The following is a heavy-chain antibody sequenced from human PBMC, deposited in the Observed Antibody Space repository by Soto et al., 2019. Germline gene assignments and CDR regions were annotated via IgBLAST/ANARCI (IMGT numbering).Heavy chain of an antibody. V-gene: IGHV3-9*01. CDR2: ISWNSDTI. D-gene: IGHD3-10*01. Sequence: EVQLVESGGGLVQPGRSLRLSCAASGFTFDDYAMHWVRQAPGKGLEWVTGISWNSDTIGYADSVKGRFTISRDNAKNSLYLQMNSLSAEDTAFYYCARDVWSRASGPPDSWGQGTLVTVSS. CDR1: GFTFDDYA. J-gene: IGHJ4*02. CDR3: ARDVWSRASGPPDS.